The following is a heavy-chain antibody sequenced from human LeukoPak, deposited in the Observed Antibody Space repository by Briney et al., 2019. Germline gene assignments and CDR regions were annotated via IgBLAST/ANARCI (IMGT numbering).Heavy chain of an antibody. CDR3: ATGGVVAAPDLFDY. Sequence: ASVKVSCKVSGYTLTELSMHWVRQAPGKGLEWMGGFDPEDGETIYAQKFQGRVTMTEDTSTDTAYMELSSLRSEDTAVYYCATGGVVAAPDLFDYWGQGTLVTVSS. D-gene: IGHD6-6*01. CDR1: GYTLTELS. V-gene: IGHV1-24*01. CDR2: FDPEDGET. J-gene: IGHJ4*02.